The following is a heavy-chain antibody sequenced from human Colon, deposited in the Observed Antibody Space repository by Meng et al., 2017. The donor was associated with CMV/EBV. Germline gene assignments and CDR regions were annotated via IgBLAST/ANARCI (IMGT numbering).Heavy chain of an antibody. CDR1: GYTFTGYY. D-gene: IGHD3-3*01. CDR3: ARAELRFLEWLYFGDAGNYYYGMDV. V-gene: IGHV1-2*02. Sequence: ASVKVSCKASGYTFTGYYMHWVRQAPGQGLEWMGWINPNSGGTNYAQKFQGRVTMTRDTSISTAYMELSSLRSEDTAVYYCARAELRFLEWLYFGDAGNYYYGMDVWGQGTTVTVSS. CDR2: INPNSGGT. J-gene: IGHJ6*02.